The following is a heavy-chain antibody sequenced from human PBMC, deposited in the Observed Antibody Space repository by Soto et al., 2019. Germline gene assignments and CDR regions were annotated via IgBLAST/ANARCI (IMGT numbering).Heavy chain of an antibody. CDR3: ARGEAGYFYYGLDV. V-gene: IGHV1-2*04. CDR1: GYIFTDYY. CDR2: INPHSGGT. Sequence: QVQLVQSGAEVQKPGASAQVSCKASGYIFTDYYIHWIRQAPGRGLEWMGWINPHSGGTKSAQKFQGWVTMTRDTSTNTVYMELTRLRSDDTAVYYWARGEAGYFYYGLDVWGQGTTVTVSS. J-gene: IGHJ6*02.